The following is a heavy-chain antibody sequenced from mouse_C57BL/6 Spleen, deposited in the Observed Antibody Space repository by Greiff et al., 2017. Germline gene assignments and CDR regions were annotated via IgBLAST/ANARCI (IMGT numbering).Heavy chain of an antibody. Sequence: VQGVESGAELARPGASVKMSCKASGYTFTSYTMHWVKQRPGQGLEWIGYINPSSGYTKYNQKFKDKATLTADKSSSTAYMQLSSLTSEDSAVYYCARSGDYGYDWFAYWGQGTLVTVSA. CDR1: GYTFTSYT. V-gene: IGHV1-4*01. D-gene: IGHD2-2*01. CDR3: ARSGDYGYDWFAY. J-gene: IGHJ3*01. CDR2: INPSSGYT.